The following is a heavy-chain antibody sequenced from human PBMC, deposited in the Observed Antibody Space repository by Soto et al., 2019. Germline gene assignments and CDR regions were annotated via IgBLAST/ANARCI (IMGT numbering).Heavy chain of an antibody. CDR2: ISGSGGST. J-gene: IGHJ4*02. D-gene: IGHD6-19*01. Sequence: PGGSLRLSCAASGFTFSSYAMSWVRQAPGKGLEWVSAISGSGGSTYYADSVKGRFTISRDNSKNTLYLQMNSLRAEDTAVYYCAKGQRSSGWPPSVYWGQGTLVTVSS. CDR3: AKGQRSSGWPPSVY. CDR1: GFTFSSYA. V-gene: IGHV3-23*01.